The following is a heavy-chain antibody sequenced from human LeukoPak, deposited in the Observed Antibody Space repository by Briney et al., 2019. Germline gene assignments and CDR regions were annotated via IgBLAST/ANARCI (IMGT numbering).Heavy chain of an antibody. J-gene: IGHJ6*03. Sequence: GASVKVSCKASGYTFTGYYMHWVRQAPGQGLEWMGWINPNSGGTNYAQKFQGRVTMTRDTSISTAYMELSRLRSDDTAVYYCARSPYDCSSTSCTYMDVWGKGTTVTVSS. CDR1: GYTFTGYY. CDR2: INPNSGGT. D-gene: IGHD2-2*01. V-gene: IGHV1-2*02. CDR3: ARSPYDCSSTSCTYMDV.